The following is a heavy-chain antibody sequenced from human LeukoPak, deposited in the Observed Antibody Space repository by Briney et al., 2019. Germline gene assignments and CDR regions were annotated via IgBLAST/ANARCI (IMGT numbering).Heavy chain of an antibody. CDR2: ISAYNGNT. V-gene: IGHV1-18*01. Sequence: GASVNVSCKASGYTFTSYGISWVRQAPGQGLEWMGWISAYNGNTNYAQKLQGRVTMTTDTSTSTAYMELRSLRSEDTAVYYCATAGCSSTSCYTLEYWGQGTLVTVSS. J-gene: IGHJ4*02. CDR3: ATAGCSSTSCYTLEY. D-gene: IGHD2-2*02. CDR1: GYTFTSYG.